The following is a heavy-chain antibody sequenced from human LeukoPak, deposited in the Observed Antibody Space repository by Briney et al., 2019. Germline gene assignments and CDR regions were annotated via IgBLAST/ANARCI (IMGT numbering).Heavy chain of an antibody. Sequence: PSETLSLTCTVSAYSISSGYYWGWIRPPPGKGLGGIGIIYHSGSTYYNPSLKSRVTISVDTSKNQFSLKLSSVTAADTAVYYCAREGITGTTGGNWFDPWGQGTLVTVSS. CDR3: AREGITGTTGGNWFDP. V-gene: IGHV4-38-2*02. CDR1: AYSISSGYY. CDR2: IYHSGST. D-gene: IGHD1-20*01. J-gene: IGHJ5*02.